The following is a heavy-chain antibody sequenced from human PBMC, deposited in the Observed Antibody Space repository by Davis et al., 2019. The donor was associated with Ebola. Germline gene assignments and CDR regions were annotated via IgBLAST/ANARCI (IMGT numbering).Heavy chain of an antibody. D-gene: IGHD1-14*01. CDR1: GFTFSGSA. V-gene: IGHV3-73*01. J-gene: IGHJ6*02. CDR2: IRSKANSYAT. CDR3: TRVGNRNYYGMDV. Sequence: GSLRLSCAASGFTFSGSAMHWVRQASGKGLEWVGRIRSKANSYATAYAASVKGRFTISRDDSKNTAYLQMNSLKTEDTAVYYCTRVGNRNYYGMDVWGQGTTVTVSS.